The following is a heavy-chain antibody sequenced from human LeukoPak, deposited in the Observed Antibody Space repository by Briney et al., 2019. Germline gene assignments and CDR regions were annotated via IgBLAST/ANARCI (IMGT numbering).Heavy chain of an antibody. J-gene: IGHJ4*02. V-gene: IGHV3-23*01. CDR2: ISDSGGCT. CDR3: AKMPVSYSSGWSTFDY. D-gene: IGHD6-19*01. Sequence: GGSLRLSCAASGFTFSSYAMSWVRQTPGKGLEWVSGISDSGGCTYYADSVKGRFTISRDNSKNTLYLQMNSLRAEDTAIYYCAKMPVSYSSGWSTFDYWGQGTLVTVSS. CDR1: GFTFSSYA.